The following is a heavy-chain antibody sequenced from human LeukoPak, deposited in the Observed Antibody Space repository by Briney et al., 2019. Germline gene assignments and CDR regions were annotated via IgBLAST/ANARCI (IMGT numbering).Heavy chain of an antibody. CDR3: ARTRSSGHLTFDY. CDR2: ITNSGNSK. J-gene: IGHJ4*02. CDR1: EFTFSSYS. Sequence: GGSLRLSCAASEFTFSSYSMNWVRQAPGKGLEWVSYITNSGNSKSYADSVKGRFTISRDNTKNSLYLQMNGLRAEDTAVYYCARTRSSGHLTFDYWGQGILVTVSS. V-gene: IGHV3-48*01. D-gene: IGHD3-22*01.